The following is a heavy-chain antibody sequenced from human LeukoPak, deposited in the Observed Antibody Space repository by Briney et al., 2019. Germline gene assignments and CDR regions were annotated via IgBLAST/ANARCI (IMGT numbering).Heavy chain of an antibody. D-gene: IGHD6-13*01. V-gene: IGHV3-64D*06. CDR3: VRGSSSWHDYYYYGMDV. CDR1: GFNFRSYV. CDR2: ISSNGSST. J-gene: IGHJ6*02. Sequence: GGSLRLSCSASGFNFRSYVMHWVRQAPGRGLEYVAGISSNGSSTYYVASVKGRLTISRDNSKSTLHLQLSSLRTEDTAVYYCVRGSSSWHDYYYYGMDVWGQGTPGTVSS.